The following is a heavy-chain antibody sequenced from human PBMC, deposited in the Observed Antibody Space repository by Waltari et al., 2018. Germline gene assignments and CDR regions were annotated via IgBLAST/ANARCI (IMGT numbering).Heavy chain of an antibody. J-gene: IGHJ4*02. Sequence: QVQLQQWGAGLLKPSETLSLTCAVYGGSFSGYYWSWIRQPPGKGLEWIGEINHSGSTNYHPSLKSRVTISVDTSKNQFSLKLSSVTAADTAVYYCARRDSSGWYYFDYWGQGTLVTVSS. V-gene: IGHV4-34*01. D-gene: IGHD6-19*01. CDR3: ARRDSSGWYYFDY. CDR1: GGSFSGYY. CDR2: INHSGST.